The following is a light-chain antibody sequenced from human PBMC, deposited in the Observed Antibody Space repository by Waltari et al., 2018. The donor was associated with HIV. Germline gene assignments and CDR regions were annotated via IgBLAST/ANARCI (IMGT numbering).Light chain of an antibody. CDR3: QQYNNWWT. CDR2: GAS. V-gene: IGKV3-15*01. J-gene: IGKJ1*01. CDR1: QSVSSN. Sequence: EIVMTQSPATLSVSPGERATLSCRASQSVSSNLAWYQQKPGQAPRLLIDGASTRATGIPARFSGSGSGTEFTLTISSLQSEYFAVYYCQQYNNWWTFGQGTKVEIK.